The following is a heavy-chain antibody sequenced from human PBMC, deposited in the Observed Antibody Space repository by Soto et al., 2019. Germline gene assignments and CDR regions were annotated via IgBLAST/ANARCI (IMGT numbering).Heavy chain of an antibody. J-gene: IGHJ4*02. V-gene: IGHV4-61*01. CDR2: IYYSGST. Sequence: PSETLSLTCTVYGGSISSGSYYWSWIRQPPGKGLEWIGYIYYSGSTNYNPSLKSRVTISVDTSKNQFSLKLSSVTAADTAVYYCARDAYSGYDYWGQGTLVTVSS. CDR1: GGSISSGSYY. CDR3: ARDAYSGYDY. D-gene: IGHD5-12*01.